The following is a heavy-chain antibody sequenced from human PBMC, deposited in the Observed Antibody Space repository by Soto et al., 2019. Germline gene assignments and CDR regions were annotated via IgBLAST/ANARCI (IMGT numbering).Heavy chain of an antibody. CDR3: ARGYYCSSTSCSRGWFDP. J-gene: IGHJ5*02. Sequence: PSETLSLTCTVSGGSISSGGYYWSWIRQHPGKGLEWIGYIYYSGSTYYNPSLKSRVTISVDTSKNQFSLKLSSVTAADTAVYYCARGYYCSSTSCSRGWFDPWGQGTLVTVSS. CDR2: IYYSGST. CDR1: GGSISSGGYY. V-gene: IGHV4-31*03. D-gene: IGHD2-2*01.